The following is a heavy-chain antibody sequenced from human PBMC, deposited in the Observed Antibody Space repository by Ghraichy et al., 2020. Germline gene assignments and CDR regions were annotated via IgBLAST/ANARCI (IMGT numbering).Heavy chain of an antibody. D-gene: IGHD5-18*01. CDR1: GGSISSGGYS. CDR2: IYHSGST. Sequence: SETLSLTCAVSGGSISSGGYSWSWIRQPPGKGLEWIGYIYHSGSTYYNPSLKSRVTISVDRSKNQFSLKLSSVTAADTAVYYCAREAYSYGLDWYFDLGGRGTLVTVSS. V-gene: IGHV4-30-2*01. J-gene: IGHJ2*01. CDR3: AREAYSYGLDWYFDL.